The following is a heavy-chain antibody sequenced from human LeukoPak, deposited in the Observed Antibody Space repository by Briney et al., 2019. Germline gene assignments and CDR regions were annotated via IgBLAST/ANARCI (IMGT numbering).Heavy chain of an antibody. J-gene: IGHJ4*02. D-gene: IGHD5-18*01. CDR2: ISYSGST. CDR3: ARGYSCVYFDY. V-gene: IGHV4-59*01. Sequence: SETQSLTCIVSGGSISSYYWSWIRQPPGKGLEWIGYISYSGSTNYNPSLKSRVTISVDTSKNQFSLKLSSVTAADTAVYYCARGYSCVYFDYWGQGTLVTVSS. CDR1: GGSISSYY.